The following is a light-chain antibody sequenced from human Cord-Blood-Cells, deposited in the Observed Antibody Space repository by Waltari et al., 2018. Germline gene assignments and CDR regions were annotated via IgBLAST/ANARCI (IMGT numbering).Light chain of an antibody. J-gene: IGLJ3*02. CDR1: SSDVGSYNL. CDR3: CSYAGSSTWV. Sequence: QSALTQPASVSGPPGQSITISCTGTSSDVGSYNLVSLYQQHPGKAPKLMIDEGSKRPSGVSNRFSGSTSGNTASLTISGLQAEDEADYYCCSYAGSSTWVFGGGTKLTVL. CDR2: EGS. V-gene: IGLV2-23*01.